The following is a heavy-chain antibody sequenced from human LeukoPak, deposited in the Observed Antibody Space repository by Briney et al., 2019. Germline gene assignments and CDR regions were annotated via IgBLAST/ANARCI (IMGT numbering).Heavy chain of an antibody. J-gene: IGHJ6*02. Sequence: SETLSLTCTVSGGSISSYHWSWIRQPPGKGLEWLGYIYDSGSTNYNPSLKSRVTISVDRSKNQFSLKLSSVTTADTAVYYCARSEAVVYGMDVWGQGTTVTVSS. CDR1: GGSISSYH. CDR3: ARSEAVVYGMDV. V-gene: IGHV4-59*01. CDR2: IYDSGST.